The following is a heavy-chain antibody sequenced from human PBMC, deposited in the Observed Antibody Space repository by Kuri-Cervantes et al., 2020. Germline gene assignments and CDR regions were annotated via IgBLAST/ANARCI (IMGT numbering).Heavy chain of an antibody. D-gene: IGHD3-22*01. Sequence: GGSLRLSCAASGFTFSSYAMSWVRQAPGKGLEWVSAISGSGGSTYYADSVKGRFTISRDNSKNTLYLQMNSLRAEDTAVYYCAKWGYYYDSSGYSTSRVPFWGQGTLVTVSS. V-gene: IGHV3-23*01. CDR2: ISGSGGST. CDR3: AKWGYYYDSSGYSTSRVPF. CDR1: GFTFSSYA. J-gene: IGHJ4*02.